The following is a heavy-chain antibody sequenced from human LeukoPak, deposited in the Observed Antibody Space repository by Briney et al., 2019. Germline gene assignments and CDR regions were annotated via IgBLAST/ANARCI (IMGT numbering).Heavy chain of an antibody. CDR3: ARGYSSSYRIDY. CDR1: GFTFSNYW. CDR2: INTDGSST. V-gene: IGHV3-74*01. Sequence: PGGSLRPSCAASGFTFSNYWMHWVRQAPGKGLVWVSRINTDGSSTTYADSVKGRFTISRDNAKNTLYLQMNSLSAEDTAVYYCARGYSSSYRIDYWGQGTLVTVSS. J-gene: IGHJ4*02. D-gene: IGHD6-6*01.